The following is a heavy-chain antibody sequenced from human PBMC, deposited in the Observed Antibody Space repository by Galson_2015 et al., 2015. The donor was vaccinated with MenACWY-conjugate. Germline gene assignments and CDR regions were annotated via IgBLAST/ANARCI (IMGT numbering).Heavy chain of an antibody. D-gene: IGHD2-15*01. V-gene: IGHV1-69*06. CDR3: ASAQDIVVVVAHLGAFDI. CDR2: IIPIFGTA. J-gene: IGHJ3*02. Sequence: SVKVSCKASGGTFSSYAISWVRQAPGQGLEWMGGIIPIFGTANYAQKFQGRVTITADKSTSTAYMELSSLRSEDTAVYYCASAQDIVVVVAHLGAFDIWGQGTMVTVSS. CDR1: GGTFSSYA.